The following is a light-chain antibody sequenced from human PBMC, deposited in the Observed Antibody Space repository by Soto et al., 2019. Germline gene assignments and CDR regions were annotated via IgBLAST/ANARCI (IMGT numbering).Light chain of an antibody. CDR1: SSDVGGYNY. J-gene: IGLJ1*01. CDR3: SSYAGRNLLL. CDR2: DVT. Sequence: QSALTQPRSVSGSPGQSVTISCTGTSSDVGGYNYVSWYQQHPGKAPKLMIYDVTKRPSGVPDRFSGSKSGNTASLTISGLQAEDEADYYCSSYAGRNLLLFGAGTKLTVL. V-gene: IGLV2-11*01.